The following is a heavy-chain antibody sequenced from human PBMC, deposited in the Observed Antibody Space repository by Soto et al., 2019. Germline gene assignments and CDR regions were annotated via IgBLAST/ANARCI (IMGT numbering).Heavy chain of an antibody. D-gene: IGHD2-21*02. CDR2: IYGSGAT. J-gene: IGHJ4*02. V-gene: IGHV4-4*07. Sequence: SETLSLTCTVAGGSISGFYWSWVRQPAGKGLEWIGRIYGSGATKYNPSLRNRVTMSVDTSTDQYSLNLASMTAADTAVYFCARGPFCGNDCYFDVWGQATQVTVFS. CDR1: GGSISGFY. CDR3: ARGPFCGNDCYFDV.